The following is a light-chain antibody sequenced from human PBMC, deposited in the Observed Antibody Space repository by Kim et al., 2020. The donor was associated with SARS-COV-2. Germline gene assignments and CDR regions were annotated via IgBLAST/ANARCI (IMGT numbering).Light chain of an antibody. Sequence: SASVDRVTITCRASQNINDWLAWYQQKPGKVPKLLINKASSLESGVPSRFSGSGSGTQFTLTISSLQPDDFATYYCQQYETYPWTFGQGTKVDIK. CDR3: QQYETYPWT. CDR1: QNINDW. V-gene: IGKV1-5*03. J-gene: IGKJ1*01. CDR2: KAS.